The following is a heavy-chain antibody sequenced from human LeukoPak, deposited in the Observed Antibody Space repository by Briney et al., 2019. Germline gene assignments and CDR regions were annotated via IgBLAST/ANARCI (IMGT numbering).Heavy chain of an antibody. CDR2: IYYSGST. CDR3: ASEKGYCSSTSAKLGCVYFDY. CDR1: GGSISSSSYY. J-gene: IGHJ4*02. Sequence: SETLSLTCTVSGGSISSSSYYWGWIRQPPGKGLEWIGSIYYSGSTYYNPSLKSRVTISVDTSKNQFSLKLSSVTAADTAVYYCASEKGYCSSTSAKLGCVYFDYWGQGTLVTVSS. V-gene: IGHV4-39*01. D-gene: IGHD2-2*01.